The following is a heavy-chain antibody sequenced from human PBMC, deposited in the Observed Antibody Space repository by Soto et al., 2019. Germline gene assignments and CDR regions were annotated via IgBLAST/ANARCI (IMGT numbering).Heavy chain of an antibody. V-gene: IGHV4-59*01. D-gene: IGHD6-19*01. CDR2: IYYSGST. J-gene: IGHJ4*02. CDR3: ARDGNRSGWYRDY. CDR1: GGSISSYY. Sequence: QVQLQESGPGLVKPSETLSLTCTVSGGSISSYYWSWIRQPPGKGLEWIGYIYYSGSTNYNPSLKSRVTISVDTSKNQFSLKLSSVTAADTAVYYCARDGNRSGWYRDYWGQGTLVTVSS.